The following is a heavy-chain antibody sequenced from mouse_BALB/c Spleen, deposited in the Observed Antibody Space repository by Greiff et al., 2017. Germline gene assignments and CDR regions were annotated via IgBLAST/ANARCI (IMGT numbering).Heavy chain of an antibody. D-gene: IGHD5-5*01. J-gene: IGHJ4*01. V-gene: IGHV5-12-2*01. Sequence: EVQGVESGGGLVQPGGSLKLSCAASGFTFSSYTMSWVRQTPEKRLEWVAYISNGGGSTYYPDTVKGRFTISRDNAKNTLYLQMSSLKSEDTAMYYCARRTTPRDYWGQGTSVTVSS. CDR2: ISNGGGST. CDR1: GFTFSSYT. CDR3: ARRTTPRDY.